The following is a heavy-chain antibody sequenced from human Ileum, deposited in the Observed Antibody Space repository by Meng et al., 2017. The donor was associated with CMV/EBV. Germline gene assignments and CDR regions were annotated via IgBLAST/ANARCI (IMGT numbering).Heavy chain of an antibody. D-gene: IGHD3-10*01. Sequence: QVQLQESGPGLVKTSETLSLTCYVSGGSISNYYWSWIRQPAQNGLEWIAHIYTSGNTNYNPSLTSRVTMSVDTSSNQFSLKLTSVTAADTAVYYCARNYGSGNWYFFHYWGQGTLVTVSS. V-gene: IGHV4-4*07. CDR1: GGSISNYY. CDR2: IYTSGNT. J-gene: IGHJ4*02. CDR3: ARNYGSGNWYFFHY.